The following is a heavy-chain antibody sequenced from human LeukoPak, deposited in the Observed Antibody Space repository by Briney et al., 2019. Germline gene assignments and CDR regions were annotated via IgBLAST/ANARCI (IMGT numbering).Heavy chain of an antibody. CDR2: ISSSSSTI. CDR3: ARQIFANPGDI. J-gene: IGHJ3*02. CDR1: GFTFSSYS. V-gene: IGHV3-48*04. D-gene: IGHD3-9*01. Sequence: GGSLRLSCAASGFTFSSYSMNWVRQAPGKGLEWVSYISSSSSTIYYADSVKGRFTISRDNAKNSLYLQMNSLRAEDTAVYYCARQIFANPGDIWGQGTMVTVSS.